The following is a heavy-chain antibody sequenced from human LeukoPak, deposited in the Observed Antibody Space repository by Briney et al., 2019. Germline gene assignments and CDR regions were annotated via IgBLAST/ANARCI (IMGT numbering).Heavy chain of an antibody. Sequence: PGGSLRLSCAASGFTFSSYAMHWVRQAPGKGLEYVSAISSNGGSTYYANSVKGRFTISRDNSKNTLYLQMGSLRAEDMAVYYCARDPSRLLWFGEVRGTRRQYQRWFDPWGQGTLVTVSS. D-gene: IGHD3-10*01. CDR1: GFTFSSYA. CDR2: ISSNGGST. CDR3: ARDPSRLLWFGEVRGTRRQYQRWFDP. J-gene: IGHJ5*02. V-gene: IGHV3-64*01.